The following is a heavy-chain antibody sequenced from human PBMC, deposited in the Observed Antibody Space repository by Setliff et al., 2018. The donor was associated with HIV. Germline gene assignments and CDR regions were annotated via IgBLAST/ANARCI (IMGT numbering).Heavy chain of an antibody. CDR3: ARDLSHDYTVDY. CDR1: GFTFSSYW. J-gene: IGHJ4*02. Sequence: GGSLRLSCAASGFTFSSYWMHWVRQAPGKGLVWVSRINSDGSSTTYADSVKGRFTMSRDNAKNTLYLQMNSLRAEDTAVYYCARDLSHDYTVDYWGQGTLVTVSS. CDR2: INSDGSST. V-gene: IGHV3-74*01. D-gene: IGHD4-4*01.